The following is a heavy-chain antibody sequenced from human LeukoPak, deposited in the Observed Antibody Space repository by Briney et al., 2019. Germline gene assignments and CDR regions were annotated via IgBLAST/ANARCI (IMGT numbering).Heavy chain of an antibody. CDR1: GYTFTGYY. D-gene: IGHD1-1*01. CDR2: INPNSGGT. Sequence: ASVKVSCKASGYTFTGYYMHWVRQAPGQGLEWRGWINPNSGGTNYAQKFQGRVTMTRDTSISTAYMELSRLRSDDTAVYYCARVKVRGTTFSAFDYWGQGTLVTVSS. V-gene: IGHV1-2*02. CDR3: ARVKVRGTTFSAFDY. J-gene: IGHJ4*02.